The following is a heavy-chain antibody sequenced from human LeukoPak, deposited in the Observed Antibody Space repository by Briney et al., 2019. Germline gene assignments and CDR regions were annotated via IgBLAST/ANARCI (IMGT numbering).Heavy chain of an antibody. D-gene: IGHD2-8*01. V-gene: IGHV5-10-1*01. CDR3: ARPANGVHHFDY. Sequence: GESLKISCKGSGYSFTSYWISWVRQMPGKGLEWMGRIDPSDSYTNYSPSFQGHVTISADKSISTAYLQWSSLKASDTALYYCARPANGVHHFDYWGQGTLVTVSS. CDR1: GYSFTSYW. J-gene: IGHJ4*02. CDR2: IDPSDSYT.